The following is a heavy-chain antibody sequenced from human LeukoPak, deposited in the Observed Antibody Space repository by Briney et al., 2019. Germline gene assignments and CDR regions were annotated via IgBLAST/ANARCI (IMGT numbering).Heavy chain of an antibody. CDR2: ISNNGGYT. Sequence: GGSLRLSCAASGFTFSSSAMSWVRQAPGKGLEWVSAISNNGGYTYYADSVQGRFTISRDNSKSTLYLQMNSLRAEDTAVYYCAKEGPCGGDCYAGFDYWGQGTLVTVSS. J-gene: IGHJ4*02. CDR3: AKEGPCGGDCYAGFDY. V-gene: IGHV3-23*01. CDR1: GFTFSSSA. D-gene: IGHD2-21*02.